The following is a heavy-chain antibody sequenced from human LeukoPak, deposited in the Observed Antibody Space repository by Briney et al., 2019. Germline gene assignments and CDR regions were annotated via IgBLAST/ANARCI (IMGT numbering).Heavy chain of an antibody. V-gene: IGHV4-39*01. CDR1: GGSISSTSYY. CDR2: IYYRGST. D-gene: IGHD3-10*01. J-gene: IGHJ2*01. CDR3: ARSPAGVWYFDL. Sequence: SETLSLTCTVSGGSISSTSYYWGWIRQPPGKGLEWIGSIYYRGSTYYNPSLKSRVTISVDTSKNQFSLELSSVTAADTAVYYCARSPAGVWYFDLWGRGTLVTVSS.